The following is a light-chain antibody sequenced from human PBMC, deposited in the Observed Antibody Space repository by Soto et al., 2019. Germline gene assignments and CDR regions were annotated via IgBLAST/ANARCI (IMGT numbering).Light chain of an antibody. CDR3: QQYGNPPQT. J-gene: IGKJ1*01. Sequence: EIVLTQSPGTLSLSPGERATLSCRASQTVSNNYLAWYQQRAGQAPRLIIYGASSRATGIPDRFSGRGSGTDFTLTISRLEPEDFGVFYCQQYGNPPQTFGQGTRVEVK. CDR1: QTVSNNY. V-gene: IGKV3-20*01. CDR2: GAS.